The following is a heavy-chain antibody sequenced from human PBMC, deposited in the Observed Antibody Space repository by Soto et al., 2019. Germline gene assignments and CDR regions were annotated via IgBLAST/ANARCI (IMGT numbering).Heavy chain of an antibody. CDR2: IFWNDDK. CDR3: AHRVIEPAAPQIDS. V-gene: IGHV2-5*01. Sequence: QITLKESGPTLVKCTQTLTRTCTFSGFSLSASGVGVAWIRQPPGKALEWLALIFWNDDKFYTSSLRNRLTITKDTCKNQVILTLTNMEPEDAATYYCAHRVIEPAAPQIDSWGPGTLVTVSS. CDR1: GFSLSASGVG. D-gene: IGHD6-6*01. J-gene: IGHJ4*02.